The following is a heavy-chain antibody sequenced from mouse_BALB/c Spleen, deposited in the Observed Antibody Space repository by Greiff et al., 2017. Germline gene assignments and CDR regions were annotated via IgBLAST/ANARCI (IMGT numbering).Heavy chain of an antibody. CDR2: INPYNGAT. CDR1: GYSFTGYY. CDR3: ARSDYGSSLYAMDY. Sequence: DVKLQESGPELVKPGASVKISCKASGYSFTGYYMHWVKQSHVKSLEWIGRINPYNGATSYNQNFKDKASLTVDKSSSTAYMELHSLTSEDSAVYYCARSDYGSSLYAMDYWGQGTSVTVSS. V-gene: IGHV1-31*01. J-gene: IGHJ4*01. D-gene: IGHD1-1*01.